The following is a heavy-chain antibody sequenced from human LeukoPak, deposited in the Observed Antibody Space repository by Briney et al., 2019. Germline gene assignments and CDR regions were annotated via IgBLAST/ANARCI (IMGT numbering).Heavy chain of an antibody. V-gene: IGHV3-53*05. J-gene: IGHJ6*02. Sequence: PGGSLRLSCAASSFTFSNAWMNWVRQAPGKGLEWVSVIYSGGSTYYADSVKGRFTISRDNSKNTLYLQMNSLRAEDTAVYYCARVLEWLEGYYYYGMDVWGQGTTVTVSS. CDR1: SFTFSNAW. CDR2: IYSGGST. CDR3: ARVLEWLEGYYYYGMDV. D-gene: IGHD3-3*01.